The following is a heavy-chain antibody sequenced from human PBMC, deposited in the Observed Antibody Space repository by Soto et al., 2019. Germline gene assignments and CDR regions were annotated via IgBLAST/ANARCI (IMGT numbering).Heavy chain of an antibody. CDR1: GFTFSSYG. D-gene: IGHD1-20*01. J-gene: IGHJ4*02. CDR2: ISYDGSNK. Sequence: GGSLRLSCAASGFTFSSYGMHWVRQAPGKGLEWVAVISYDGSNKYYADSVKGRFTISRDNSKNTLYLQMNSLRAEDTAVYYCAKDSNWNDGYFDYWGQGTLVTAPQ. CDR3: AKDSNWNDGYFDY. V-gene: IGHV3-30*18.